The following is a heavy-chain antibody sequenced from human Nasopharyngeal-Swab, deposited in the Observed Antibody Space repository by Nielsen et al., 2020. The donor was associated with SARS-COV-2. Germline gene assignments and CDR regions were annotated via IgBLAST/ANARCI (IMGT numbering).Heavy chain of an antibody. Sequence: GGSLRLSCAASGFTFSSYWMSWVRQAPGKGLEWVANIKQDGSEKYYVDSVKGRFTISRDNAKNSLYLQMNSLRAEDTAVYYCARDECYGDYFDAFDIWGQGTMVTVSS. CDR2: IKQDGSEK. V-gene: IGHV3-7*01. CDR1: GFTFSSYW. D-gene: IGHD4-17*01. J-gene: IGHJ3*02. CDR3: ARDECYGDYFDAFDI.